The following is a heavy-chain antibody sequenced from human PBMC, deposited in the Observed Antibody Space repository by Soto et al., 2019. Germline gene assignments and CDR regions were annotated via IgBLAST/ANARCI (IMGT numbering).Heavy chain of an antibody. D-gene: IGHD5-12*01. CDR2: INHGGST. CDR3: ASGGQTIIPKD. V-gene: IGHV4-34*02. Sequence: QVQLQQWGAGLLKPSEPLSLTCAVYGGSFSGYYWSWIRQPPWKGLDWIGEINHGGSTNYNPSLKSRVTISIDTSKNQFSLKLSSVTAADTAVYYCASGGQTIIPKDWCQGTLVTVSS. CDR1: GGSFSGYY. J-gene: IGHJ4*02.